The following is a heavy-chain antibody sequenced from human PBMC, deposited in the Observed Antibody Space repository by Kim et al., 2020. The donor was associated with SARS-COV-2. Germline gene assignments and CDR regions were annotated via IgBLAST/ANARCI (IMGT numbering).Heavy chain of an antibody. D-gene: IGHD3-10*01. CDR1: GYSFTSYW. V-gene: IGHV5-10-1*01. CDR3: AGAVLLWFGELTYDYYGMDV. J-gene: IGHJ6*02. CDR2: IDPSDSYT. Sequence: GESLKISCKGSGYSFTSYWISWVRQMPGKGLEWMGRIDPSDSYTNYSPSFQGHVTISADKSISTAYLQWSSLKASDTAMYYCAGAVLLWFGELTYDYYGMDVWGQGTTVTVSS.